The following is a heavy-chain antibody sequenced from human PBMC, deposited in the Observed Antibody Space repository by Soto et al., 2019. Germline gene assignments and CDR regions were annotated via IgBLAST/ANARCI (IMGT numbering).Heavy chain of an antibody. CDR1: GFTFSNYE. V-gene: IGHV3-48*03. Sequence: EVQLVESGGGLVQPGGSLRLSCEASGFTFSNYEMNWVRQAPGKGLEWVSYISSSGAPIYYADSVRGRFTISRDNAKNSLYLQMNSLRAEDTAVYYCATLVGPLRDYWGQGTLVTVSS. J-gene: IGHJ4*02. D-gene: IGHD1-26*01. CDR2: ISSSGAPI. CDR3: ATLVGPLRDY.